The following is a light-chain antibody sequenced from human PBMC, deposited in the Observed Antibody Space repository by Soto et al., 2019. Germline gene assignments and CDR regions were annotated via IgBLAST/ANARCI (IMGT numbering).Light chain of an antibody. V-gene: IGLV2-14*03. Sequence: SVLTQPASVSGSPGQSITISCTGTSRDVGAYDYVSWYLQYPDKAPQLLIYYVDHRPSGVSDRFSGSKSGNTASLTISGLQAEDEADYYCCSYARSSNYVFGTGNKVTVL. J-gene: IGLJ1*01. CDR2: YVD. CDR3: CSYARSSNYV. CDR1: SRDVGAYDY.